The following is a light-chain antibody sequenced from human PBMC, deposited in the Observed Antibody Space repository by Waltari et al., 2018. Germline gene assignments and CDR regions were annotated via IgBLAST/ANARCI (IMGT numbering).Light chain of an antibody. CDR2: LGS. V-gene: IGKV2-28*01. CDR1: QSLLHSNGAKY. CDR3: MRALEFPS. J-gene: IGKJ4*01. Sequence: DIVLTQSPRALAVTPGEPASVSCRSSQSLLHSNGAKYLDWYLQKPGQSPQLLIYLGSNRASVVPDRFSGSGSRTDFTLKISRVETEDVGIYYCMRALEFPSFGGGTKVEIK.